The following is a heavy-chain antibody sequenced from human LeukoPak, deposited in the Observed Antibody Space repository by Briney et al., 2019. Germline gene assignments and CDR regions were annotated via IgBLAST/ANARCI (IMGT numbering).Heavy chain of an antibody. CDR3: ARHDYDFWSGYPNWFDP. Sequence: SSETLSLTCTVSGGSISSYYWSWIRQPPGKGLEWIGYIYYSGSTNYNPSLKSRVTISVDTSKNQFSLKLSSVTAADTAVYYCARHDYDFWSGYPNWFDPWGQGTLVTVSS. V-gene: IGHV4-59*08. D-gene: IGHD3-3*01. J-gene: IGHJ5*02. CDR1: GGSISSYY. CDR2: IYYSGST.